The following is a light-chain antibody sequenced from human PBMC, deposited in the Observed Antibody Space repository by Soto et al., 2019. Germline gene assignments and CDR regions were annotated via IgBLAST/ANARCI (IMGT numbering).Light chain of an antibody. V-gene: IGKV1-9*01. Sequence: DIQLTQSPSFLSASVGDRVTITCRASQGISSYFAWYQQKPGKAPKLLIYAASTLQSGVPSRFSGSGSGTDFTLTISSLQPEDFATYYCQQHNSYSFTFGPGTKVDIK. J-gene: IGKJ3*01. CDR2: AAS. CDR1: QGISSY. CDR3: QQHNSYSFT.